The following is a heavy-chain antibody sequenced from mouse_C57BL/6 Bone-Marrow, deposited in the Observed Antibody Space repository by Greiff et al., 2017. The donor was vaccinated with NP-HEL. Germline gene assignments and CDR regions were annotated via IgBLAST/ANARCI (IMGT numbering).Heavy chain of an antibody. Sequence: QVQLQQSGAELVRPGASVTLSCKASGYTFTDYEMHWVKQTPVHGLEWIGAIDPETGGTAYNQMFTGKAILTADKSSSTAYMVLRSLTSEDSAFYYCTADGLLPFDYWGQGTTLTVSS. CDR2: IDPETGGT. CDR3: TADGLLPFDY. V-gene: IGHV1-15*01. D-gene: IGHD2-3*01. CDR1: GYTFTDYE. J-gene: IGHJ2*01.